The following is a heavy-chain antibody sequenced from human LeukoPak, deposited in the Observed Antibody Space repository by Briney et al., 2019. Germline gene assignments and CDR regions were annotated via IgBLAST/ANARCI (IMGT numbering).Heavy chain of an antibody. CDR2: ISSSSSYI. Sequence: PGGSLRLSCAASGFTFSSYSMNWVRQAPGKGLEWVSSISSSSSYIYYADSEKGRFTISRDNAKNSLYLQMNSLRAEDTAVYYCARDPDSSGSLSWFDPWGQGTLVTVSS. CDR1: GFTFSSYS. CDR3: ARDPDSSGSLSWFDP. V-gene: IGHV3-21*01. J-gene: IGHJ5*02. D-gene: IGHD3-22*01.